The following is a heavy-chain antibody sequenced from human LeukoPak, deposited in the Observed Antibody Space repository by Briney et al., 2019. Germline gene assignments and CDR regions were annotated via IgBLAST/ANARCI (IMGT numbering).Heavy chain of an antibody. V-gene: IGHV4-59*08. Sequence: SETLSLTCTVSGGSISTYYWNWIRQPPGKGLEWIGYIYYSGSTNYNPSLKSRVTISVDTSKNQFSLKLSSVTAADTAVYYCARTYYYGSGTMDVWGQGTTVTVSS. CDR2: IYYSGST. CDR3: ARTYYYGSGTMDV. D-gene: IGHD3-10*01. J-gene: IGHJ6*02. CDR1: GGSISTYY.